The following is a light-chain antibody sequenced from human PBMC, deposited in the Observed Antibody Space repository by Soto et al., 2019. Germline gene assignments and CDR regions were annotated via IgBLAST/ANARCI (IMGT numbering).Light chain of an antibody. CDR3: QQYNNWPPDRT. CDR2: GAS. CDR1: QSVGSN. V-gene: IGKV3-15*01. J-gene: IGKJ1*01. Sequence: EIVMTQSPATLSVSPGERATLSCRASQSVGSNLAWYQLKPGQAPRLLIYGASTRATGIPARFSGSGSGTDFTLIISSLQSEDFAIYVCQQYNNWPPDRTFGQGTKVEIK.